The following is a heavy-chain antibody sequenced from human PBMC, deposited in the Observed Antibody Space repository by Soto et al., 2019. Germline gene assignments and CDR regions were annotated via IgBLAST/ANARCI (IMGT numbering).Heavy chain of an antibody. Sequence: SETLSLTCTVSGGSISSYYWSWIRQPPGKGLEWIGYIHYTGSTNYNPSLESRVTISIDTSNNRFSLKLTSVTAADTAVCYCAKTNYYGSGSSAKYYFDHWGQGTRVTASS. J-gene: IGHJ4*02. V-gene: IGHV4-59*08. CDR2: IHYTGST. D-gene: IGHD3-10*01. CDR1: GGSISSYY. CDR3: AKTNYYGSGSSAKYYFDH.